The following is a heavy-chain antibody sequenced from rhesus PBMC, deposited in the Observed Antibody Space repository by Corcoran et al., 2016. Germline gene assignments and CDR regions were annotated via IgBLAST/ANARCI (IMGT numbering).Heavy chain of an antibody. Sequence: QVQLQESGPGVVKPSETLSLTCAVSGDSISDSYRWSWIRQPPGKGLEWIGYIYGSSTSTNYNPSLKSRVTISKDTSKNPFSLKLSSVTAADTAVYYCAGRSGREARAFDFWGQGLRVTVSS. CDR1: GDSISDSYR. V-gene: IGHV4S10*01. J-gene: IGHJ3*01. CDR3: AGRSGREARAFDF. CDR2: IYGSSTST. D-gene: IGHD3-16*01.